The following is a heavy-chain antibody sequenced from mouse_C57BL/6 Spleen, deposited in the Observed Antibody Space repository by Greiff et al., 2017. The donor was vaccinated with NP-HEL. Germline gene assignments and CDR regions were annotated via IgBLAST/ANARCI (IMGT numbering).Heavy chain of an antibody. CDR3: ARYIRGIFAY. J-gene: IGHJ3*01. V-gene: IGHV3-1*01. CDR1: GYSITSGYD. CDR2: ISYSGST. D-gene: IGHD1-1*01. Sequence: EVQVVESGPGMVKPSQSLSLTCTVTGYSITSGYDWHWIRHFPGNKLEWMGYISYSGSTNYNPSLKSRISITHDTSKNHFFLKLNSVTTEDTATYYCARYIRGIFAYWGQGTLVTVSA.